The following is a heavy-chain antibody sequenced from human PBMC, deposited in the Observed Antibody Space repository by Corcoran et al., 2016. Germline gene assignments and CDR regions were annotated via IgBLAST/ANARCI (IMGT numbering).Heavy chain of an antibody. D-gene: IGHD6-13*01. Sequence: QVQLVQSGAEVKKPGASVKVSCKASGYTFTSYYMHWVRQAPGQGLEWMGIINPSGGSTSYAQKFQGRVTMTRDTSTSTVYMELSSLRSEDTAVYYCVRSKGHAIAAAAPFDYWGQGTLVTVSS. CDR1: GYTFTSYY. V-gene: IGHV1-46*01. J-gene: IGHJ4*02. CDR3: VRSKGHAIAAAAPFDY. CDR2: INPSGGST.